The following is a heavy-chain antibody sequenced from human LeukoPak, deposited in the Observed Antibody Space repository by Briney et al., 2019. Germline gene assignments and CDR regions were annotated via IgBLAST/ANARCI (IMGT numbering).Heavy chain of an antibody. Sequence: GGSLRLSCVASGFTFNKYSMNWVRQAPGKGLQWLSYISGTSRTIYYADSVKGRFAISRDNARNSLYLQMSSLRVEDTAVYYCARVRKYSGYYSWYFDLWGRGTLVTVSS. CDR3: ARVRKYSGYYSWYFDL. J-gene: IGHJ2*01. D-gene: IGHD5-12*01. V-gene: IGHV3-48*01. CDR2: ISGTSRTI. CDR1: GFTFNKYS.